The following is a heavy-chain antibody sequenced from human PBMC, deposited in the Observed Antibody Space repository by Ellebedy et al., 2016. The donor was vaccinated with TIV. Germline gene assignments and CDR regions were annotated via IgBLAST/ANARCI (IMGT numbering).Heavy chain of an antibody. CDR1: GFTFSSYW. CDR3: ARDASFNWGSLFDY. J-gene: IGHJ4*02. CDR2: INSDGSST. V-gene: IGHV3-74*01. Sequence: GESLKISXAASGFTFSSYWMHWVRQAPGKGLVWVSRINSDGSSTSYADSVKGRFTISRDNAKNTLYLQMNSLRAEDTAVYYCARDASFNWGSLFDYWGQGTLVTVSS. D-gene: IGHD7-27*01.